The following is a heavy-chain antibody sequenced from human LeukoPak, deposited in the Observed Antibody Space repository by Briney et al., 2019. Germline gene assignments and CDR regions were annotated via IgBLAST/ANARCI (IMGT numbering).Heavy chain of an antibody. Sequence: GESLKISCEGSGYSFTSYYIGWVRQMPGKGLEWMVIIYPGDSDTRYSPAFQGQVTISADRSISTVCLQWSSLKASDTATYYCARHRSDSSSSPIDYWGQGTLVTVSS. D-gene: IGHD6-6*01. CDR1: GYSFTSYY. V-gene: IGHV5-51*01. J-gene: IGHJ4*02. CDR3: ARHRSDSSSSPIDY. CDR2: IYPGDSDT.